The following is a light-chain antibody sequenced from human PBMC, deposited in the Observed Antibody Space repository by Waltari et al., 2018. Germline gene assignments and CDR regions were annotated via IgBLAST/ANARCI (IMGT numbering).Light chain of an antibody. CDR2: DDS. V-gene: IGLV3-21*03. CDR3: QVWDSLTDHPV. CDR1: NIGIKS. J-gene: IGLJ3*02. Sequence: SYVLTQPPSVSVAPGKTANITCGGNNIGIKSVHWYQQKAGQAPVLVVHDDSDRPSGIPERFSGSNSGNTATLTVSRVEAGDEADYYCQVWDSLTDHPVFGGGTKVTVL.